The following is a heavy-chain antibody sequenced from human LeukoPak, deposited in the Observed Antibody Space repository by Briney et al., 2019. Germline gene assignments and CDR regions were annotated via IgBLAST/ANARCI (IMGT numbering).Heavy chain of an antibody. D-gene: IGHD3-10*01. Sequence: PSDTLSLTCTVSGGSISRYYCSWIRQPPGKGLEWIGYIYYSGSTNYKPSLKSRVTISVDTSKNQFSLKLSYVTAADTAVYYCARDHYGSGSFDYWGQGTVVTVSS. CDR3: ARDHYGSGSFDY. CDR2: IYYSGST. CDR1: GGSISRYY. J-gene: IGHJ4*02. V-gene: IGHV4-59*01.